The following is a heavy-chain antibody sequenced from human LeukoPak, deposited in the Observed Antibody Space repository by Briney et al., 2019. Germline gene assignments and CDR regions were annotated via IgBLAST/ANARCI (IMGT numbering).Heavy chain of an antibody. J-gene: IGHJ4*02. CDR1: GYTFTSYY. D-gene: IGHD6-19*01. CDR2: INPSGGST. Sequence: ASVKVSCKASGYTFTSYYMHWVRQAPGQGLEWMGIINPSGGSTSYAQKFQGRATMTRDMSTSTVYMELSSLRSEDTAVYFCARRSGVAVAGAFDYWGQGTLVTVSS. CDR3: ARRSGVAVAGAFDY. V-gene: IGHV1-46*01.